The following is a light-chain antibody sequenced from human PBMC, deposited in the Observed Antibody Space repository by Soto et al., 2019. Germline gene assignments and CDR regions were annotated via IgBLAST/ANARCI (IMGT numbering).Light chain of an antibody. J-gene: IGKJ3*01. CDR2: GAS. Sequence: EIVLTQSPGTLSLSPGERATLSCRAGQNISTNYLAWYQQKPGQAPRLLIYGASNRATDIPDRFCGGGSGTDFTLTVNRLEPEDFAVYYCQQYGTPPFTFGPGTKVDIK. CDR3: QQYGTPPFT. CDR1: QNISTNY. V-gene: IGKV3-20*01.